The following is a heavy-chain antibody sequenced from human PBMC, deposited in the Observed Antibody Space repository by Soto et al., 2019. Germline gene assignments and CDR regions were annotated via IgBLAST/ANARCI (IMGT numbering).Heavy chain of an antibody. J-gene: IGHJ6*02. CDR2: IIPIFGTA. D-gene: IGHD6-13*01. Sequence: QVQLVQSGAEVKQPGSSVKVSCKASGGTFSSYAISWVRQAPGQGLEWMGGIIPIFGTANYAQKFQGRVTITADESTSTAYMELSSLRSEDTAVYYCARAPYNSSWAGGGYYYYGMDVWGQGTTVTVSS. CDR1: GGTFSSYA. CDR3: ARAPYNSSWAGGGYYYYGMDV. V-gene: IGHV1-69*01.